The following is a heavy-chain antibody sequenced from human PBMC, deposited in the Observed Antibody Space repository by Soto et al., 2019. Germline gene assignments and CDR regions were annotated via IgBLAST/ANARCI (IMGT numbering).Heavy chain of an antibody. J-gene: IGHJ4*02. CDR2: SYHSGST. Sequence: SETLSLTCTVSGGSINSAGHSWGWVRQSPGKGLEWIGYSYHSGSTNYNPSLKSRVTISIDTSKNQFSLKLISVTAADTAVYYCARVSTYYFDSSGSYTSDYWGQGTLVTVSS. V-gene: IGHV4-61*08. CDR1: GGSINSAGHS. CDR3: ARVSTYYFDSSGSYTSDY. D-gene: IGHD3-22*01.